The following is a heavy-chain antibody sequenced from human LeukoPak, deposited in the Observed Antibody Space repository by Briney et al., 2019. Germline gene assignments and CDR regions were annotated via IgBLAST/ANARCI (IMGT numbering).Heavy chain of an antibody. Sequence: GGSLRLSCAASGFIVSSSYMRWVPQSPGQGLQWLSGIYSDGGTSFAGNTYYAVSVEGRFTVSRDNSTNTLYLQMNSLRTDDTAVYYCARDGSTGWHYFEYWGQGTLVTVSS. CDR1: GFIVSSSY. V-gene: IGHV3-23*03. CDR2: IYSDGGT. CDR3: ARDGSTGWHYFEY. D-gene: IGHD6-19*01. J-gene: IGHJ4*02.